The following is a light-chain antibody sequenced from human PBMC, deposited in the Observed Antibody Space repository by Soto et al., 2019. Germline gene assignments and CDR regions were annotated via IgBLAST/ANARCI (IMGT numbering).Light chain of an antibody. CDR2: GSS. CDR1: QDIRTS. CDR3: QHYDNHPPCT. V-gene: IGKV1-33*01. J-gene: IGKJ3*01. Sequence: DIQMTQSPSSLSASVGARVSITCQSSQDIRTSLSWFQQKPERAPKLLIYGSSYLETGVPSRFRGSRSGTDFTFTISSLEAEDVVTYYCQHYDNHPPCTFGPGTKVDIK.